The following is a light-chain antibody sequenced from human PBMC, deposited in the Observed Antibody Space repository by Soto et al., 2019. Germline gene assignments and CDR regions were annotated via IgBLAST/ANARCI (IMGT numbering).Light chain of an antibody. Sequence: QSVLTQSPSASASLGASVKLTCTLSSGHSSYAIAWHQQQPEKGPRYLMKLNSDGSHSKGDGIPDRFSGSSSGAERYLTILSLQSEDEADYYCQTWGTGIHVVFGGGTKVTVL. J-gene: IGLJ2*01. V-gene: IGLV4-69*01. CDR1: SGHSSYA. CDR2: LNSDGSH. CDR3: QTWGTGIHVV.